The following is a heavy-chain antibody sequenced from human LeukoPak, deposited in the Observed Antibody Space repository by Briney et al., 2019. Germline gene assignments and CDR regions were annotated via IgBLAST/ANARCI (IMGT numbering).Heavy chain of an antibody. CDR2: ISGDGGST. CDR3: AKDRRTYYYYYMDV. Sequence: GGSLRPSCAASGFTFDDYAMHWVRQAPGKGLEWVSLISGDGGSTYYADSVRGRFTISRDNSKNSLYLQMTSLRTEDTALYYCAKDRRTYYYYYMDVWGKGTTVTVSS. CDR1: GFTFDDYA. V-gene: IGHV3-43*02. J-gene: IGHJ6*03. D-gene: IGHD1-7*01.